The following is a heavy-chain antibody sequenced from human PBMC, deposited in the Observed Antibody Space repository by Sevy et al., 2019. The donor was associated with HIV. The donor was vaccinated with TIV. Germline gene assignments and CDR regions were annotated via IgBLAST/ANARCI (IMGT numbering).Heavy chain of an antibody. CDR2: IYSGGST. D-gene: IGHD4-17*01. CDR1: GFTVSSNY. Sequence: GGSLRLSCAASGFTVSSNYMSWVRQAPGKGLEWVSVIYSGGSTYYADSVKGRLTISRDNSKNTLYLQMNSLRAEDTAVYYCARDGPDYGGNSGNYYGMDVWGQGTTVTVSS. J-gene: IGHJ6*02. CDR3: ARDGPDYGGNSGNYYGMDV. V-gene: IGHV3-53*01.